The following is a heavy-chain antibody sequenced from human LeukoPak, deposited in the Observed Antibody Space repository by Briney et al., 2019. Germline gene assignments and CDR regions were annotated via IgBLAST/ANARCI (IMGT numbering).Heavy chain of an antibody. J-gene: IGHJ6*02. D-gene: IGHD3-10*01. CDR1: GFTFSSYA. Sequence: GGSLRLSCAASGFTFSSYAMSWVRQAPGKGLEWVSAISGSGGSTYYVDSVKGRFTISRDNSKNTLYLQMNSLRAEDTAVYYCAKDTTGFGEFNYYYYGMDVWGQGTTVTVSS. CDR2: ISGSGGST. CDR3: AKDTTGFGEFNYYYYGMDV. V-gene: IGHV3-23*01.